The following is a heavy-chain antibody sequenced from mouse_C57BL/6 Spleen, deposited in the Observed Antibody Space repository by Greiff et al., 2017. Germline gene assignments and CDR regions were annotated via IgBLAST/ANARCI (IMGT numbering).Heavy chain of an antibody. V-gene: IGHV1-52*01. Sequence: QVQLQQPGAELVRPGSSVKLSCKASGYTFTSYWMHWVKQRPIQGLEWIGNIDPSDSETHYNQKFKDKATLTVDKSSSTAYMQLRSLTSEDSAVYYCARSITTVVDAMDYWGQGTSVTVSS. CDR2: IDPSDSET. D-gene: IGHD1-1*01. CDR1: GYTFTSYW. CDR3: ARSITTVVDAMDY. J-gene: IGHJ4*01.